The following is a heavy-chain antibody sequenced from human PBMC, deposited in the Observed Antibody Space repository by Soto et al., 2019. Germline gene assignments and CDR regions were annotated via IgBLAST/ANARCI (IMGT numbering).Heavy chain of an antibody. Sequence: QMQLVQSGAEVKKPGSSVKVSCKASGGTFSSYAISWVRQAPGQGLEWMGGIIPIFGTANYAQKFQGRVTITADESTSTAYMELSSLRSEDTAVYYCARDVRCSGGSCYPYYGMDVWGQGTTVTVSS. V-gene: IGHV1-69*01. CDR2: IIPIFGTA. CDR3: ARDVRCSGGSCYPYYGMDV. J-gene: IGHJ6*02. D-gene: IGHD2-15*01. CDR1: GGTFSSYA.